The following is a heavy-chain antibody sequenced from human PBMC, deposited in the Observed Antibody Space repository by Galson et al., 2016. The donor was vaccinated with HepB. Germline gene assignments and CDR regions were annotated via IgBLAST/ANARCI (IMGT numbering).Heavy chain of an antibody. Sequence: SLRLSCAASGFTFSSSAMSWVRQAPGKGLEWVSAISGSGGITYYADSVKGRFTIARDNSKNTLYLQMNSLRAEDTAVYYCATLDLGVGQPIRDNWGQGILVSVSS. V-gene: IGHV3-23*01. D-gene: IGHD3-16*01. J-gene: IGHJ4*02. CDR3: ATLDLGVGQPIRDN. CDR2: ISGSGGIT. CDR1: GFTFSSSA.